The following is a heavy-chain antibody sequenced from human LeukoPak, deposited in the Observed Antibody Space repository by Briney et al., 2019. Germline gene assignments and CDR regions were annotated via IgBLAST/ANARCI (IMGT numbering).Heavy chain of an antibody. D-gene: IGHD3-22*01. CDR1: GGSISSGGYS. CDR2: IYHSGST. Sequence: ASETLSLTCAVSGGSISSGGYSWSWIRQPPGRGLEGLGYIYHSGSTYYNPSLKSRVTISVDRSKNQFSLKLSSVTAADTAVYYCARVYYDSSGYYYFDYWGQGTLVTVSS. CDR3: ARVYYDSSGYYYFDY. V-gene: IGHV4-30-2*01. J-gene: IGHJ4*02.